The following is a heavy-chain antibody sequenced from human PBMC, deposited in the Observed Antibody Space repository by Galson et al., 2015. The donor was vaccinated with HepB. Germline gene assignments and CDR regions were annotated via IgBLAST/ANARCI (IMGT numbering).Heavy chain of an antibody. J-gene: IGHJ3*02. CDR1: GGSIINSLYF. Sequence: SETLSLTCSVSGGSIINSLYFWGWIRQPPGKGLEWIGVIYYSGSTYYNPSLKSRVSISVDTSKNQFSLNLSSVTAADTSVYYCARHAARLRWELRGGSFDIWGQGTMVTVSS. V-gene: IGHV4-39*01. CDR3: ARHAARLRWELRGGSFDI. CDR2: IYYSGST. D-gene: IGHD1-26*01.